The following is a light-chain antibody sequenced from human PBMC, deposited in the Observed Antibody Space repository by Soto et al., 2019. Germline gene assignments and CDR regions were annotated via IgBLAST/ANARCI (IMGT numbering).Light chain of an antibody. CDR1: KSVSSSY. J-gene: IGKJ1*01. CDR3: QQYGSSPWT. CDR2: GAS. V-gene: IGKV3-20*01. Sequence: EIVLTQSPGTLSLSPGERATLSCRASKSVSSSYLAWYQQKPGQAPRLLIYGASSRATGIPDRFSGSGSGTDFTLTISRLEPENCALYYCQQYGSSPWTFGQGTKVEIK.